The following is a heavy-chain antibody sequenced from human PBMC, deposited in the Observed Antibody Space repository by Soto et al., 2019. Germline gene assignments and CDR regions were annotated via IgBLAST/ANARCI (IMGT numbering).Heavy chain of an antibody. CDR3: ARDALPYYYDSSGYYYLGDGLDD. D-gene: IGHD3-22*01. Sequence: SDTLSLTCTVSGGSISSGGYYWSWIRQHPGKGLEWIGYIYYSGSTYYNPSLKSRVTITVDTSKNQFSLKLSSVTAADTAVYYCARDALPYYYDSSGYYYLGDGLDDWGQGXTVTVYS. CDR1: GGSISSGGYY. CDR2: IYYSGST. J-gene: IGHJ6*02. V-gene: IGHV4-31*03.